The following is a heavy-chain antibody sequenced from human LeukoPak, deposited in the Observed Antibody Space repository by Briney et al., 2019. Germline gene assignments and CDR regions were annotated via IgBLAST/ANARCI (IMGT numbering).Heavy chain of an antibody. D-gene: IGHD5-24*01. V-gene: IGHV3-7*04. CDR1: GFTFSSYW. J-gene: IGHJ4*02. CDR3: ARDSAGAMATMGY. CDR2: IKEDGSEK. Sequence: GGSLRLSCAAFGFTFSSYWMSWVRQAPGKGLEWVANIKEDGSEKYYEDSVKGRFTISRDNAKNSLYLQMSSLRVEDTAIYYCARDSAGAMATMGYWGQGTLVTVSS.